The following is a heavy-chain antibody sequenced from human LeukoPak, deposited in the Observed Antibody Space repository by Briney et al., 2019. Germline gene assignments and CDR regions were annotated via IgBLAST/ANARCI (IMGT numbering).Heavy chain of an antibody. CDR2: INSISTFI. V-gene: IGHV3-21*03. CDR3: TRDRWLLHRY. Sequence: PGGSLRLSCTASGLPFSTYGLNWIRQAPGKGLEWVSSINSISTFIYYADAVKGRFTISRDNAKNSLYLQMNSLKTEDTAVYYCTRDRWLLHRYWGQGTLVTVSS. CDR1: GLPFSTYG. D-gene: IGHD3-22*01. J-gene: IGHJ4*02.